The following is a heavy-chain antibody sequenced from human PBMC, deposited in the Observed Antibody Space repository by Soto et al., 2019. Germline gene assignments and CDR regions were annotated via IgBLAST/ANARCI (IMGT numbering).Heavy chain of an antibody. D-gene: IGHD6-19*01. CDR3: ANVAVAGTWYFQH. CDR2: ISGSGGRT. CDR1: AFTFSSYL. Sequence: GGSLRLSCAASAFTFSSYLMNWVRQTPGKGLEWVSGISGSGGRTYYADSVKGRFTISRDNSKNTLYLQMNSLRAEDTAVYYCANVAVAGTWYFQHWGQGTKVTVSS. V-gene: IGHV3-23*01. J-gene: IGHJ1*01.